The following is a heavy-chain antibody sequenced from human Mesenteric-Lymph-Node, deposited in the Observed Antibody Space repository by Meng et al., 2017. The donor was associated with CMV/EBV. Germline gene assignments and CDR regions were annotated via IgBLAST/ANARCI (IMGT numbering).Heavy chain of an antibody. V-gene: IGHV3-7*01. CDR1: GFTFNNYW. CDR2: IKQDGSEK. CDR3: GAGAAAAH. Sequence: GESLKISYAASGFTFNNYWMSWVRQAPGKGLEWVANIKQDGSEKYYVDSVKGRFTISRDNDKKSLYLQMNSLRAEDTAVYHCGAGAAAAHWGQGTLVTVSS. J-gene: IGHJ1*01. D-gene: IGHD6-13*01.